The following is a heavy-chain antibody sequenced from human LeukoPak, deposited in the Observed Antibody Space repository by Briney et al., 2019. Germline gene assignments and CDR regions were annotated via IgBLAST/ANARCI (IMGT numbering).Heavy chain of an antibody. CDR3: AKIGSSSFFDY. J-gene: IGHJ4*02. Sequence: GGSLRLSCATSGFTFSDYYMSWIRKAPGKWMQWVSYISSISTYTNYADSVKGRFTISRDNAKKSLYLQMNSLRAKDTAVYYCAKIGSSSFFDYWGQGTLVTVSS. D-gene: IGHD6-6*01. V-gene: IGHV3-11*03. CDR1: GFTFSDYY. CDR2: ISSISTYT.